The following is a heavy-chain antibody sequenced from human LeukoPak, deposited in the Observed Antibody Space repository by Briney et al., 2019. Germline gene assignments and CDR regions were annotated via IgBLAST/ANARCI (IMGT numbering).Heavy chain of an antibody. CDR3: ARYILGSSGPFDP. CDR2: INHSGNI. Sequence: SETLSLTCTVSGGAISTYYWSWIRQPPGKGLEWIGEINHSGNINNNPSLKSRVNVSLDTSKNQFSLKLRSVTAADTAVYYCARYILGSSGPFDPWGQGTLVTVSS. D-gene: IGHD3-16*01. CDR1: GGAISTYY. V-gene: IGHV4-34*01. J-gene: IGHJ5*02.